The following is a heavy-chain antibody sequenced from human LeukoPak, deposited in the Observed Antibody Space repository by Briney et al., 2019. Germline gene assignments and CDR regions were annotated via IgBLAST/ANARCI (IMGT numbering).Heavy chain of an antibody. V-gene: IGHV3-30*04. Sequence: HPGGSLRLSCAASGFTFSSFAMHWVRQAPGKGLEWVAVISYDGSSTLYADSVKGRFTISRDNSKNTLSLQMNSLRVEDTAVYYCASPVTMITGWGQGTLVTVSS. CDR2: ISYDGSST. J-gene: IGHJ4*02. D-gene: IGHD3-16*01. CDR1: GFTFSSFA. CDR3: ASPVTMITG.